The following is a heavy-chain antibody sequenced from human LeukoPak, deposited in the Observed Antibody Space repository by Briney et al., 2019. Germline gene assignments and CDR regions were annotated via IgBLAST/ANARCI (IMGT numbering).Heavy chain of an antibody. J-gene: IGHJ6*02. CDR3: ARDVSLTYGMDV. D-gene: IGHD2-8*01. CDR1: GFTFSSYA. V-gene: IGHV3-23*01. Sequence: GGSLRLSCAASGFTFSSYAMSWVRQAPGKGLEWVSAISGSGGSTYYADSVKGRFTISRDNSKNTLYLQMNSLRAEDTAVYYCARDVSLTYGMDVWGQGTTVTVSS. CDR2: ISGSGGST.